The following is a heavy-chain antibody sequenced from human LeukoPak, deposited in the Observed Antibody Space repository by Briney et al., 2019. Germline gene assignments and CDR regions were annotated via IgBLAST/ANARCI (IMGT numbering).Heavy chain of an antibody. CDR3: ARGSLVRSTRGYFDY. CDR1: GDSVSSNTGG. Sequence: SQTLSLTCAISGDSVSSNTGGWNWIRQSPSRGLEWLGRTYYRSKWYIDYAVSVKSRISINPDTSKNQFSLQLNSVTPEDTAVYYCARGSLVRSTRGYFDYWGQGTLVTVSS. J-gene: IGHJ4*02. CDR2: TYYRSKWYI. D-gene: IGHD1-26*01. V-gene: IGHV6-1*01.